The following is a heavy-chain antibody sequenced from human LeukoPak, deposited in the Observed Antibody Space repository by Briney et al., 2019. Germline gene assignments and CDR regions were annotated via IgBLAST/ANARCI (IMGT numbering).Heavy chain of an antibody. CDR2: ISSSSSYI. CDR1: GFNFSSYS. Sequence: TGGSLRLSCAASGFNFSSYSMNWVRQAPGKGLEWVSSISSSSSYIYYVETVKGRFTISRDNARNSLYLQMNSLRAEDTAVYYCAKGYYGSGSYYNVGFDYWGQGTLVTVSS. V-gene: IGHV3-21*04. D-gene: IGHD3-10*01. CDR3: AKGYYGSGSYYNVGFDY. J-gene: IGHJ4*02.